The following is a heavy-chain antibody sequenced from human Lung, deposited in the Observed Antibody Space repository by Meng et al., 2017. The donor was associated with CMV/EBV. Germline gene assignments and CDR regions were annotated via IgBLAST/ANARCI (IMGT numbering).Heavy chain of an antibody. J-gene: IGHJ1*01. CDR1: GFTFSNYG. V-gene: IGHV3-30*02. CDR3: AKENDHDEYCQH. Sequence: GGSXRLXCAASGFTFSNYGIHWVRQAPGKGLEWVAFIQYDGSNKYYADSVRGRFTISRDNSKNTLDLQMNSLKAEDTAVYYCAKENDHDEYCQHWGQGTFVTVCS. CDR2: IQYDGSNK. D-gene: IGHD3-16*01.